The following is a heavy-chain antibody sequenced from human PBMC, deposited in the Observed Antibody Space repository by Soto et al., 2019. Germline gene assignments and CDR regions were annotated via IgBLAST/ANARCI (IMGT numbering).Heavy chain of an antibody. CDR1: GFTFSGHW. V-gene: IGHV3-74*03. Sequence: EVQLVESGGDLVRPGGSLRLSCAASGFTFSGHWMHWVRQVPGKGLEWVSRVNTDGGTSAYADSVKGRFTISRENAKNTLYRQMSGLRGADAAVYYCAREAGYCSRTSCYRRAFDTWGQGTTVSVSS. J-gene: IGHJ3*02. CDR3: AREAGYCSRTSCYRRAFDT. CDR2: VNTDGGTS. D-gene: IGHD2-2*01.